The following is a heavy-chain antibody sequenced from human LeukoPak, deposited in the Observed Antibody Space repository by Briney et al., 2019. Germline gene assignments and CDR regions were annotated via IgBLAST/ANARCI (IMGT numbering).Heavy chain of an antibody. Sequence: KPSETLSLTCAVYGGSLSGYFWSWIRQPPGKGLEWNGAINHSGSTNYNTSLKSRVTRSVDTSKNQFSLKLSSVTAADTAVYYCARGLGRITMVRGGVWFDYWGQGTLVTVSS. D-gene: IGHD3-10*01. CDR1: GGSLSGYF. CDR2: INHSGST. CDR3: ARGLGRITMVRGGVWFDY. V-gene: IGHV4-34*01. J-gene: IGHJ4*02.